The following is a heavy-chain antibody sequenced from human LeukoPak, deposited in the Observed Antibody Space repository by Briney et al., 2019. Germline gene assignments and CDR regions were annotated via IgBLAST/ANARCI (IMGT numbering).Heavy chain of an antibody. CDR2: IKPDGTTK. J-gene: IGHJ4*02. V-gene: IGHV3-7*03. Sequence: GGSLRLSCVASGFPFSSYSMTWVRQAPGKGLEWVANIKPDGTTKFYVDSVKGRFTISRDNALNSLYLQMNSLRAEDTAIYYCARSIPYGTTWYGRSDYWGQGTLVTVSS. CDR3: ARSIPYGTTWYGRSDY. D-gene: IGHD6-13*01. CDR1: GFPFSSYS.